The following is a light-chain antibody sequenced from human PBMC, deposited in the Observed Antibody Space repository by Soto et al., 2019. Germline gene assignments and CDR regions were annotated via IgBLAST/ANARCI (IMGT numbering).Light chain of an antibody. V-gene: IGLV1-44*01. CDR3: AVWDDSLNGVV. J-gene: IGLJ2*01. CDR2: SNN. Sequence: QSLLTQPPSASGTPGQRVTISCSGSSSNIGSNIVNWYQQVPGTAPKLLIYSNNQRPSGVPDRFSGSKSGTSASLAISGLQSEDEADYYCAVWDDSLNGVVFGGGTKLTVL. CDR1: SSNIGSNI.